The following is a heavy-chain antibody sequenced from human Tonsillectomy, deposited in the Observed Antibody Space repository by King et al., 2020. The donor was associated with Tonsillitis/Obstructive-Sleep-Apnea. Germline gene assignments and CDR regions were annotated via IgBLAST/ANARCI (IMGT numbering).Heavy chain of an antibody. CDR1: GGSFSGYY. Sequence: VQLQQWGAGLLKPSETLSLTCAVHGGSFSGYYWSWIRQPPGKGLEWIGEINHSGSTNYNPSLKSRVTISVDTSKNQFSLKLSSVTAADTAVYYCARRGGYCSSTNCYSPPANWGQGTLVTVSS. J-gene: IGHJ4*02. V-gene: IGHV4-34*01. D-gene: IGHD2-2*01. CDR2: INHSGST. CDR3: ARRGGYCSSTNCYSPPAN.